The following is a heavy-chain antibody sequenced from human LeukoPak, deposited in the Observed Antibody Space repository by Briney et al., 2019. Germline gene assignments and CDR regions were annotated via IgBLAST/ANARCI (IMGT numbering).Heavy chain of an antibody. V-gene: IGHV4-61*02. CDR3: ARASYSYDINGWVPFDY. CDR2: VYTSGST. Sequence: SETLSLTCTVSGGSISSGSYYWSWIRQPAGKGLEWIGRVYTSGSTNCNPSLKSRVTISVDTSKNQFSLRLSSVTAADTAVYYCARASYSYDINGWVPFDYWGQGTLVTVSS. CDR1: GGSISSGSYY. J-gene: IGHJ4*02. D-gene: IGHD3-22*01.